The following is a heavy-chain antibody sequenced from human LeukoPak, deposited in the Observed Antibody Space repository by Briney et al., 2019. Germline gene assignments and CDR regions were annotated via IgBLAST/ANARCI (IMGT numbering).Heavy chain of an antibody. V-gene: IGHV1-69*04. J-gene: IGHJ1*01. Sequence: GASVKVSCTASGGTFSSYAISWVRQAPGQGLEWMGRIIPILGIANYAQKFQGRVTITADKSTSTAYMELSSLRSEDTAVYYCARTRRYYYDSSGYYSRDAEYFQHWGQGTLVTVSS. CDR2: IIPILGIA. CDR3: ARTRRYYYDSSGYYSRDAEYFQH. CDR1: GGTFSSYA. D-gene: IGHD3-22*01.